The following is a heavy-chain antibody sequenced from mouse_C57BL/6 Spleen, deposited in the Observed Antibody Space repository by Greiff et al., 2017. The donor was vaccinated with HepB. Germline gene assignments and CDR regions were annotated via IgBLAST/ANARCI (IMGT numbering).Heavy chain of an antibody. D-gene: IGHD3-2*02. CDR2: ISSGGDYI. CDR1: GFTFSSYA. J-gene: IGHJ3*01. Sequence: DVHLVESGEGLVKPGGSLKLSCAASGFTFSSYAMSWVRQTPEKRLEWVAYISSGGDYIYYADTVKGRFTISRDNARNTLYLQMSSLKSEDTAMYYCTRDQQGYGAYWGQGTLVTVSA. V-gene: IGHV5-9-1*02. CDR3: TRDQQGYGAY.